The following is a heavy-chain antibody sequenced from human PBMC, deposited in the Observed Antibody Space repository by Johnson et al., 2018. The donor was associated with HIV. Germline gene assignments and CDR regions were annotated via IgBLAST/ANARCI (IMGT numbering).Heavy chain of an antibody. Sequence: VQLVESGGGVVRPGGSLKLSCAASGFTFEDNDMSWVRQIPGKGLEWVSGINWNGGSTGYVDSVKGRFSISRDNAKKSLYLQMNSLRAEDTALYYCATRGFYCTDGVCYYDAFDIWGQGTMVTVSA. CDR2: INWNGGST. CDR1: GFTFEDND. V-gene: IGHV3-20*04. D-gene: IGHD2-8*01. J-gene: IGHJ3*02. CDR3: ATRGFYCTDGVCYYDAFDI.